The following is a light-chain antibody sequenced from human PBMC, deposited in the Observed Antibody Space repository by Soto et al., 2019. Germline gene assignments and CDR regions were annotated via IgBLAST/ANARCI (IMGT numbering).Light chain of an antibody. V-gene: IGKV1-5*03. CDR1: QSLSTW. Sequence: QMTQSPSTLSASVGDRVTITCRASQSLSTWLAWYQQKPGKAPKLLIYEASSLQSGVPSRFSGSGSGTEFTLTITSLQPDDFATYYCHQYNRFPRTFGQGTKVEIK. CDR3: HQYNRFPRT. J-gene: IGKJ1*01. CDR2: EAS.